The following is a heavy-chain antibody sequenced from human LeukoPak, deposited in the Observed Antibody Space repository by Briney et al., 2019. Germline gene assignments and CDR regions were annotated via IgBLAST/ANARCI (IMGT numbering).Heavy chain of an antibody. CDR1: GYTFTGYY. D-gene: IGHD2-15*01. J-gene: IGHJ5*02. V-gene: IGHV1-2*02. Sequence: GASVKVSCKASGYTFTGYYMHWVRQAPGQGLEWMGWINPNSGDTDYAQKFQGRVTMTRDTSINTAYMELSSLRSDDTAVYYCARVGGTGVYNWFDPWGQGSQVTVSS. CDR2: INPNSGDT. CDR3: ARVGGTGVYNWFDP.